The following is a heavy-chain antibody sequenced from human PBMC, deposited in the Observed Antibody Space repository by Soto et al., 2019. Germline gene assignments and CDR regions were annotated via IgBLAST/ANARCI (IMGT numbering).Heavy chain of an antibody. CDR1: GFTLSSYA. V-gene: IGHV3-33*01. Sequence: GGSLRLSCAASGFTLSSYAMHWVRQGPGKGLEWVAVIWYDGSNKYYADSVKGRFTISRDNSKNTLYLQMNSLRAEDTAVYYCARDNDAFDIWGQGTMVTVSS. CDR2: IWYDGSNK. J-gene: IGHJ3*02. CDR3: ARDNDAFDI.